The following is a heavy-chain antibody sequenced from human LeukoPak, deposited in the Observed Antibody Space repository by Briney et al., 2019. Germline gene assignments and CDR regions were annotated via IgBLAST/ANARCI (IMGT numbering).Heavy chain of an antibody. CDR2: INSDGTST. V-gene: IGHV3-74*01. Sequence: PGGSLRLSCAASGFTFSGYWMHWVRQAPGKGLVWVSHINSDGTSTNYADSVKGRFSISRDNAKNTLYLQMNRLRAEDTAVYYCAREGDLMGATMDSWGQGILVIVSS. CDR3: AREGDLMGATMDS. J-gene: IGHJ5*01. D-gene: IGHD3-16*01. CDR1: GFTFSGYW.